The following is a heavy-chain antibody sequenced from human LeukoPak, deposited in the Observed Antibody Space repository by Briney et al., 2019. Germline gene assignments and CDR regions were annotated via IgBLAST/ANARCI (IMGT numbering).Heavy chain of an antibody. Sequence: GASVKVSCTVSGYTLTELSMHWVRQAPGQGLEWMGWISAYNGNTNYAQKLQGRVTMTTDTSTSTAYMELRSLRSDDTAVYYCARDLLRQPLYYGMDVWGQGTTVTVSS. CDR3: ARDLLRQPLYYGMDV. CDR2: ISAYNGNT. D-gene: IGHD2-2*01. CDR1: GYTLTELS. J-gene: IGHJ6*02. V-gene: IGHV1-18*01.